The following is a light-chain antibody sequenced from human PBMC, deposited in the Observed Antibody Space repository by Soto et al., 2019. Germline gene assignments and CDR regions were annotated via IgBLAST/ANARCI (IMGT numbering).Light chain of an antibody. CDR2: DVS. J-gene: IGLJ2*01. Sequence: QSALTQPASVSGSPGQTITISCTGAVSEVAGYTYVSWYQQHPGKGPKVIIYDVSNRPLGVSNRFSGSKSGTTAPLTISGPQAEGEADYYCSSFTRIVGLFGGGTKLTVL. CDR1: VSEVAGYTY. CDR3: SSFTRIVGL. V-gene: IGLV2-14*03.